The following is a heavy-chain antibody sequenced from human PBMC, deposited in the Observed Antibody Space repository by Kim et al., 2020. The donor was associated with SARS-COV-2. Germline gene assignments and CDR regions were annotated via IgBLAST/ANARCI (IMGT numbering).Heavy chain of an antibody. Sequence: ASVKVSCKAYGYTFTGYYMHWVRQAPGQGLEWMGWINPNSGGTNYAQKFQGRVTMTRDTSISTAYMELSRLRSDDTAVYYCASSWCSTSCYTHDYWGQGTLVTVSS. CDR2: INPNSGGT. V-gene: IGHV1-2*02. CDR1: GYTFTGYY. CDR3: ASSWCSTSCYTHDY. D-gene: IGHD2-2*02. J-gene: IGHJ4*02.